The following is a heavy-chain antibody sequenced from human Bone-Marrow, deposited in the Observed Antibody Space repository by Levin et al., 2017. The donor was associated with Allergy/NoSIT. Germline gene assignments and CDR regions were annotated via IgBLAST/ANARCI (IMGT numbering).Heavy chain of an antibody. CDR2: ISGNGGNT. Sequence: PGGSLRLSCAGSGFTFSDYAMSWVRQAPGKGLEWVSGISGNGGNTYYADSVKGRFTVSRDHSKSTLYLDMSNLRAEDAAVYYCARMPPYDFWNNYYMDVWGKGTTVTVSS. V-gene: IGHV3-23*01. CDR1: GFTFSDYA. D-gene: IGHD3-3*01. CDR3: ARMPPYDFWNNYYMDV. J-gene: IGHJ6*03.